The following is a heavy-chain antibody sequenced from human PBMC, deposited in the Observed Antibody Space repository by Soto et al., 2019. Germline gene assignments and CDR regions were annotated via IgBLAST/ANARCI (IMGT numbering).Heavy chain of an antibody. CDR1: GGSISSGAYY. D-gene: IGHD3-22*01. Sequence: SETLSLTCTVSGGSISSGAYYWSWIRQHPGKGLEWIGYIYYSGITYYNPSLKSRITISFDTSKNQFSLKLSSVTAADTAVYYCAREGPPYYYDSSGYPGPWGQGTLVTVSS. CDR2: IYYSGIT. CDR3: AREGPPYYYDSSGYPGP. V-gene: IGHV4-31*03. J-gene: IGHJ5*02.